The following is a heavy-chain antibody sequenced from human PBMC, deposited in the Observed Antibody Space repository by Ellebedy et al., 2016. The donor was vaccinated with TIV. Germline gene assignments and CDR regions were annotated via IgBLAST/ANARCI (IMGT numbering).Heavy chain of an antibody. J-gene: IGHJ6*02. CDR3: ARKPRGVMVENYAMDV. Sequence: PGGSLRLSCAASGFTVSSTYMSWVRQAPGKGLEWVSVIYSGGSTYYADSVKGRFTISRHNSKNTVYLQMNSLRAEDTAVYYCARKPRGVMVENYAMDVWGQGTTVTVSS. CDR1: GFTVSSTY. V-gene: IGHV3-53*04. D-gene: IGHD3-10*01. CDR2: IYSGGST.